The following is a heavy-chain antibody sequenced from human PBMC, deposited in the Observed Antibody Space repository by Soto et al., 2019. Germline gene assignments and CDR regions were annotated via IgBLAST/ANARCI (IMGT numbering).Heavy chain of an antibody. D-gene: IGHD2-15*01. J-gene: IGHJ4*02. Sequence: GGSLRLSCAASGFTFSSYGMHWVRQAPGKGLEWVAVISYDGSNKYYADSVKGRFTISRDNSKNTLYLQMNSLRAEDTAVYYCAKDGNGGHCSGGSCYSLPYYFDSWRQGTLVTVSS. CDR2: ISYDGSNK. CDR1: GFTFSSYG. CDR3: AKDGNGGHCSGGSCYSLPYYFDS. V-gene: IGHV3-30*18.